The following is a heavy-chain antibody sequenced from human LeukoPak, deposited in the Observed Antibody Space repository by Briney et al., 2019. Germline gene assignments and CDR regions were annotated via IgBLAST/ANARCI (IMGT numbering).Heavy chain of an antibody. J-gene: IGHJ4*02. D-gene: IGHD1-26*01. CDR3: ARGGGSYSDFDY. V-gene: IGHV4-59*12. CDR2: MYYTGDT. CDR1: GGSLSNYY. Sequence: SETLSLTCTVSGGSLSNYYWSWIRQPPGKALEWIGYMYYTGDTNYNPSLKSRVTISVDTSKNQFSLKLSSVTAADTAVYYCARGGGSYSDFDYWGQGTLVTVSS.